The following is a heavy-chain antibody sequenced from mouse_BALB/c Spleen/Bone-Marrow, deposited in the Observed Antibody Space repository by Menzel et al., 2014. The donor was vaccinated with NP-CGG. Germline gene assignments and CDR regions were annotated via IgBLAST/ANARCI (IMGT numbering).Heavy chain of an antibody. CDR2: ISSGGGNI. CDR1: GFTFSSYS. J-gene: IGHJ4*01. Sequence: EVQVVESGGDLVKSGGSLKLSCAASGFTFSSYSMSWVRQIPEKRLEWVATISSGGGNIYYPDSVKDRFTISRDNAKNNLYLQMSSLRSVDTALYYCVRSSPFFNGKGGDYAMDYWGQGTSVTVSS. V-gene: IGHV5-9*03. CDR3: VRSSPFFNGKGGDYAMDY. D-gene: IGHD2-1*01.